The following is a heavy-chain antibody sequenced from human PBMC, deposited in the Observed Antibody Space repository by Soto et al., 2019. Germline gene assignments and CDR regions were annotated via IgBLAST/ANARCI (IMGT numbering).Heavy chain of an antibody. CDR1: GFTFTTYA. Sequence: QVQLVESGGGVVQSGGSLRLSCVDPGFTFTTYALHWIRQAPGKGLEWVAVISPNGNNQYYADSVKGRFTISRDTSKSTLYLQMTILRPDDTAVYYCASGAGFYYDTSRYWGQGTLVTVSS. CDR2: ISPNGNNQ. J-gene: IGHJ4*02. D-gene: IGHD3-22*01. CDR3: ASGAGFYYDTSRY. V-gene: IGHV3-30*04.